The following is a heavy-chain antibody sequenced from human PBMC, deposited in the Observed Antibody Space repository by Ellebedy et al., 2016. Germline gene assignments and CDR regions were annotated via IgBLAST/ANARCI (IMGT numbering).Heavy chain of an antibody. CDR1: TFNVHPYG. J-gene: IGHJ4*02. CDR3: AANYGAYFDY. D-gene: IGHD4-17*01. CDR2: IWYDGSNK. Sequence: GGSLRLSCTASTFNVHPYGMHFVRQAPGKGLEWVAVIWYDGSNKYYADSVKGRFTISRDNSKNTLYLQMNSQRAEDTAVYYCAANYGAYFDYWGQGTLVTVSS. V-gene: IGHV3-33*01.